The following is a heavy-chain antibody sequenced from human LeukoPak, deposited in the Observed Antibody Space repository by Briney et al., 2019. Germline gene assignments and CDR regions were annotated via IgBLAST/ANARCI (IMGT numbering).Heavy chain of an antibody. D-gene: IGHD4-17*01. J-gene: IGHJ6*03. Sequence: GGSLRLSCASSGFTFSSYAMSWVRQAPGKGLEWASAISGSGGSTYYADSVKGRFTISRDNSKNTLYLQMNSLRAEDTAVYYCAKVMSAYGVLYYYYMDVWGKGTTVTVSS. CDR3: AKVMSAYGVLYYYYMDV. CDR1: GFTFSSYA. CDR2: ISGSGGST. V-gene: IGHV3-23*01.